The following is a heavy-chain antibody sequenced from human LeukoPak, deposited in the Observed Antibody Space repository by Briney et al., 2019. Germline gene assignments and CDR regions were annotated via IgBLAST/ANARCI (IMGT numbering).Heavy chain of an antibody. D-gene: IGHD3-10*01. CDR3: ARHEDGSGSYYFDY. Sequence: GGSLRLSCAASGFTVSSNYMSWVRQAPGKGLEWASVIYSGGSTYYADSVKGRFTISRDNSKNTLYLQMNSLRAEDTAVYHCARHEDGSGSYYFDYWGQGTLVTVSS. J-gene: IGHJ4*02. CDR2: IYSGGST. V-gene: IGHV3-53*01. CDR1: GFTVSSNY.